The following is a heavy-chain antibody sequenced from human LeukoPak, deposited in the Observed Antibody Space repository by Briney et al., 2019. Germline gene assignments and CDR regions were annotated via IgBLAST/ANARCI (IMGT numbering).Heavy chain of an antibody. D-gene: IGHD6-19*01. J-gene: IGHJ4*02. CDR3: AKVRRSGGWYGSFDY. V-gene: IGHV3-23*01. CDR2: ISGSGSST. CDR1: GFSFSSYA. Sequence: GGSLRLSCAASGFSFSSYAMSWVRQAPGKGLEWVSGISGSGSSTDYAESVKGRFTISRDNSKNTLYLQLNSLRAEDPAVYYCAKVRRSGGWYGSFDYWGQGTLVTVSS.